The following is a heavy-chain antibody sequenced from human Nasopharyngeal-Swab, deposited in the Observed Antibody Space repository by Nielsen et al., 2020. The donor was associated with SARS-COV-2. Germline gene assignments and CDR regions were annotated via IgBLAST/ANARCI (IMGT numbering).Heavy chain of an antibody. CDR1: GCSISSGSYY. CDR3: AREHCSSTSCYENWFDP. V-gene: IGHV4-61*02. J-gene: IGHJ5*02. CDR2: IYTSGST. Sequence: SEPLSLTCTVSGCSISSGSYYWSWIRQPAGKGLEWLGRIYTSGSTNYNPSLKSRVTISVDTSKNQFSLKLSSVTAADTAVYYCAREHCSSTSCYENWFDPWGQGTLVTVSS. D-gene: IGHD2-2*01.